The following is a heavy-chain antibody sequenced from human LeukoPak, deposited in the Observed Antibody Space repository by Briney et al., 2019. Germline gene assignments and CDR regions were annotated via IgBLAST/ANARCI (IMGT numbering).Heavy chain of an antibody. J-gene: IGHJ3*02. CDR3: AREEYSSGSRDAFDI. D-gene: IGHD6-19*01. CDR1: GFTFSSYW. CDR2: INSDGSST. Sequence: PGGSLRLSCAASGFTFSSYWMHWVRQAPGKGLVWVSRINSDGSSTSYADSVKGRFTISRDNAKNTLYLQMNSLRAEDTAVYYCAREEYSSGSRDAFDIWGQGTMVTVSS. V-gene: IGHV3-74*01.